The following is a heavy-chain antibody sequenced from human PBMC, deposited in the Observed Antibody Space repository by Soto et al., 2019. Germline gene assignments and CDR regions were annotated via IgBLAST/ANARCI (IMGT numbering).Heavy chain of an antibody. Sequence: ASVKVSCKASGYTFTSYGISWVRQAPGQGLEWMGWISAYNGNTNYAQKLQGRVTMTTDTSTSTAYMELRSLRSDDTAVYYCARDVYCTNGVCYLSIFDYWGQGTLVTVSS. CDR1: GYTFTSYG. CDR3: ARDVYCTNGVCYLSIFDY. J-gene: IGHJ4*02. V-gene: IGHV1-18*01. CDR2: ISAYNGNT. D-gene: IGHD2-8*01.